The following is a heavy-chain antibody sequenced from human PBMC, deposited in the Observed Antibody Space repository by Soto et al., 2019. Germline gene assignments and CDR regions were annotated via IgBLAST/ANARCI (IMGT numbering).Heavy chain of an antibody. D-gene: IGHD2-15*01. CDR3: ARAEYDCSGGSCYSSGYWFDP. Sequence: SVKVSCKASGGTFSSYAISWVRQAPGQGLEWMGGIIPIFGTANYAQKFQGRVTITADESTSTAYMELSSLRSEDTAVYYCARAEYDCSGGSCYSSGYWFDPWGQGTRVTVSS. CDR1: GGTFSSYA. J-gene: IGHJ5*02. CDR2: IIPIFGTA. V-gene: IGHV1-69*13.